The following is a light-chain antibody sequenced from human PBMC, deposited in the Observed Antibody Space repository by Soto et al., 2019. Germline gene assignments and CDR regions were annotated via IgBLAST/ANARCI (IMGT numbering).Light chain of an antibody. CDR1: QSIRSW. CDR2: KAS. Sequence: IQLTQSPSTLSASVGDRATITCRASQSIRSWLAWYQQKPGKAPKRLVYKASSLESGVPSRFSGSGSGTQFTLTISTLQPDDFATYYCQQYEAYPLTFGGGTKVEI. V-gene: IGKV1-5*03. J-gene: IGKJ4*01. CDR3: QQYEAYPLT.